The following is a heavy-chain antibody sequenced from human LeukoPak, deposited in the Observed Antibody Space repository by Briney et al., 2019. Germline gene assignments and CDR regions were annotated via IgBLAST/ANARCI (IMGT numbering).Heavy chain of an antibody. J-gene: IGHJ4*02. V-gene: IGHV1-8*01. CDR1: GYIFTNHY. CDR3: ARGDYGGNDDY. CDR2: MNPNSGNT. D-gene: IGHD4-23*01. Sequence: GASVKVSCKASGYIFTNHYIHWVRQATGQGLEWMGWMNPNSGNTGYAQKFQGRVTMTRNTSISTAYMELSSLRSEDTAVYYCARGDYGGNDDYWGQGTLVTVSS.